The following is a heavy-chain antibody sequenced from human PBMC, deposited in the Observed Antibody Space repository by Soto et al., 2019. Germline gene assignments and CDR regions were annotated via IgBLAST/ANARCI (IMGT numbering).Heavy chain of an antibody. CDR1: GFTFSSYS. CDR2: ISSSSSYI. V-gene: IGHV3-21*01. J-gene: IGHJ3*02. D-gene: IGHD6-19*01. CDR3: ASIPLYSSGWAPFFDAFDI. Sequence: GGSLRLSCAASGFTFSSYSMNWVRQAPGKGLEWVSSISSSSSYIYYADSVKGRFTISRDNAKNSLYLQMNSLRAEDTAVYYWASIPLYSSGWAPFFDAFDIWGQGTMVTVSS.